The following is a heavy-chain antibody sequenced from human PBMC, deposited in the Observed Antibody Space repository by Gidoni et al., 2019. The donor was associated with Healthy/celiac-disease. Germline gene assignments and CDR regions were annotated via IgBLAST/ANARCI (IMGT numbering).Heavy chain of an antibody. CDR2: IIPIFGTA. Sequence: QVQLVQSGAEVKKPGSSVKVSCKASGGTFSSYAISWVRQAPGQGLEWMGGIIPIFGTANYAQKVQGRVTITADKSTSTAYMELSSLRSEDTAVYYCASRADPDTAMVPGAFDYWGQGTLVTVSS. CDR3: ASRADPDTAMVPGAFDY. J-gene: IGHJ4*02. CDR1: GGTFSSYA. V-gene: IGHV1-69*06. D-gene: IGHD5-18*01.